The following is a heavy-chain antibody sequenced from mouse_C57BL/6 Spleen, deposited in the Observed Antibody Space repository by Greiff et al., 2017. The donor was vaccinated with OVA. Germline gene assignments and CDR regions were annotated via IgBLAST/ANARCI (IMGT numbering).Heavy chain of an antibody. CDR1: GYSITSGYY. CDR2: ISYDGSN. V-gene: IGHV3-6*01. CDR3: AREKIEGDYAMDY. J-gene: IGHJ4*01. Sequence: EVKLMESGPGLVKPSQSLSLTCSVTGYSITSGYYWNWIRQFPGNKLEWMGYISYDGSNNYNPSLKNRISITRDTSKNQFFLKLNSVTTEDTATYYCAREKIEGDYAMDYWGQGTSVTVSS.